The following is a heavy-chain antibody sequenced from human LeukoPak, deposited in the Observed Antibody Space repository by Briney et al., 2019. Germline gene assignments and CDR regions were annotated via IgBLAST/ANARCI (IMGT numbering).Heavy chain of an antibody. J-gene: IGHJ6*02. CDR1: GGSISSYY. V-gene: IGHV4-4*07. CDR3: ARQPQRYYYYGMDV. CDR2: IYTSGST. Sequence: SETLSLTCTVSGGSISSYYWSWIPQPAGKGLEWIGRIYTSGSTNYNPSLKSRVTMSVDTSKNQFSLKLSSVTAADTAVYYCARQPQRYYYYGMDVWGQGTTVTVSS.